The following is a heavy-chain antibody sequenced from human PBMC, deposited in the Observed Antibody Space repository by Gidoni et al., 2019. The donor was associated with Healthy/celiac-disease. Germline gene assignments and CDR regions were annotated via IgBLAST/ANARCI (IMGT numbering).Heavy chain of an antibody. CDR2: IKQDGSGK. Sequence: EVQLVESGGGLVQPGGSLRLSCPASGLTFSSFRMSWVRQAPGKGLEWVANIKQDGSGKYYVDSVKGRFTISRDNAKNSLYLQMNSLRAEDTAVYYCAREGDSSGYSPDYWYFDLWGRGTLVTVSS. CDR1: GLTFSSFR. J-gene: IGHJ2*01. V-gene: IGHV3-7*03. CDR3: AREGDSSGYSPDYWYFDL. D-gene: IGHD3-22*01.